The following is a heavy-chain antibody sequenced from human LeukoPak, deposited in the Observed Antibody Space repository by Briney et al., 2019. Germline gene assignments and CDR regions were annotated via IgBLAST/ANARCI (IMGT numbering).Heavy chain of an antibody. CDR3: SIYYYGSGSYPDVDY. D-gene: IGHD3-10*01. Sequence: SETLSLTCTVSGGSMSSSSYYWGWIRQPPGKGLEWIGSIYYSGSTYQNPSLKSRVTISVDTSKNQFSLKLSSVTAADTAVYYCSIYYYGSGSYPDVDYWGQGTLVTVSS. J-gene: IGHJ4*02. V-gene: IGHV4-39*07. CDR2: IYYSGST. CDR1: GGSMSSSSYY.